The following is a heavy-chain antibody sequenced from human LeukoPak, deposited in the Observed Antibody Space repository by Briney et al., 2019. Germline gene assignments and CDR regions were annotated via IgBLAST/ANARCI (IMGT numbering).Heavy chain of an antibody. V-gene: IGHV1-2*02. CDR3: ARRGYSGYDLSFFDY. CDR2: INPNSGGT. D-gene: IGHD5-12*01. J-gene: IGHJ4*02. CDR1: GYTFTGYY. Sequence: ASVKVSCKASGYTFTGYYMHWVRQAPGQGLEWMGWINPNSGGTNYAQKFQGRVTMTRDTSISTAYMELRRLRSDDTAVYYCARRGYSGYDLSFFDYWGQGTLVTVSS.